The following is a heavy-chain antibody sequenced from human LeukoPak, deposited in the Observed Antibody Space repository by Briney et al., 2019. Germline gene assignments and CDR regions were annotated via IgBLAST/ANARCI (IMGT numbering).Heavy chain of an antibody. D-gene: IGHD6-13*01. J-gene: IGHJ4*02. V-gene: IGHV3-21*01. CDR1: GFTFSSYS. CDR3: ARDMVGIAAAGTLDY. CDR2: ISSSSSYI. Sequence: GESLKISCAASGFTFSSYSMNWVRQAPGKGLEWVSSISSSSSYIYYADSVKGRFTISRDNAKNSLYLQMNSLRAEDTAVYYCARDMVGIAAAGTLDYWGQGTLVTVSP.